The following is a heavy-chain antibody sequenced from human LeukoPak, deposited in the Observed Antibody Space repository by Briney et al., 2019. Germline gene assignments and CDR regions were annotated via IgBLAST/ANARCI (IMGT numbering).Heavy chain of an antibody. CDR2: IYTSGST. CDR3: ARDSSGWYRYGYYYYYMDV. CDR1: GGSISSYY. J-gene: IGHJ6*03. D-gene: IGHD6-19*01. Sequence: SETLSLTCTVSGGSISSYYWSWIRQPPGKGLEWIGRIYTSGSTNYNPSLKSRVTMSVDTSKNQFSLKLSSVTAADTAVYYCARDSSGWYRYGYYYYYMDVWGKGTTVTISS. V-gene: IGHV4-4*07.